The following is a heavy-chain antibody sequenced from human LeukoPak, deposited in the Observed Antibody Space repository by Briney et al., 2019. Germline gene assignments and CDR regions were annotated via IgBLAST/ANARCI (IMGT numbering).Heavy chain of an antibody. CDR1: GFTFSNAW. CDR3: TTGLIDGMDV. J-gene: IGHJ6*02. CDR2: IKSKTDGGTT. V-gene: IGHV3-15*01. D-gene: IGHD3-16*01. Sequence: GGSLRLSCAASGFTFSNAWMSWVRQAPEKGLEWVGRIKSKTDGGTTDYAAPVKGRFTISRDDSRNTLYLQMNSLKTEDTAVDYCTTGLIDGMDVWGQGTTVTVSS.